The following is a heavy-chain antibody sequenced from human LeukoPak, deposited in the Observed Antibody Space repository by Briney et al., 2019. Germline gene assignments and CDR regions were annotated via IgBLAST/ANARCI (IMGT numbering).Heavy chain of an antibody. D-gene: IGHD2-2*01. V-gene: IGHV3-74*01. Sequence: GGSLRLSCAASGFTLSSYWMHWVRDARGKGLVWVSRFNSDVSRTSYASSVTGRFTIPIATAKNTLYLPLNRLRAEHTAVYSCARGDAVPASSAFDIWGQGTMITVSS. J-gene: IGHJ3*02. CDR3: ARGDAVPASSAFDI. CDR2: FNSDVSRT. CDR1: GFTLSSYW.